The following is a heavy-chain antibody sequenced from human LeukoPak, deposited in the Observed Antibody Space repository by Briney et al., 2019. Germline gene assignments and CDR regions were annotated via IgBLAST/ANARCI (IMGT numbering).Heavy chain of an antibody. CDR1: ADSLSSGGHY. V-gene: IGHV4-31*03. CDR3: ARGGNRFDGFYFDY. CDR2: IHHSGRS. J-gene: IGHJ4*02. Sequence: SETLSLTCTVSADSLSSGGHYWAWIRQFPGKGLESIGFIHHSGRSRHNPSLKDRVAISVDTSRKQFALKLSSVTAADTAMYYCARGGNRFDGFYFDYWGQGIQVIVSS.